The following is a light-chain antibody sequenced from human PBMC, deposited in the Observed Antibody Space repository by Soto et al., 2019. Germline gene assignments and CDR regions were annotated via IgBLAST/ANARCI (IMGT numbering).Light chain of an antibody. CDR3: SSYAGSNNFVV. CDR2: EVS. J-gene: IGLJ2*01. CDR1: SSDVGGYNY. Sequence: QSALTQPPSASGSPGQSVTISCTGTSSDVGGYNYVSWYQQHPGKAPKLMIYEVSRRPSGVPDRFSGSKSANTASLTVSGLQADDEADYYCSSYAGSNNFVVFGGGTKLTVL. V-gene: IGLV2-8*01.